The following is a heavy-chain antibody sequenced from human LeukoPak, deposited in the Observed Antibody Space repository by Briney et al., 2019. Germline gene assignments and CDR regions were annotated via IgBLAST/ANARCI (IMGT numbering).Heavy chain of an antibody. J-gene: IGHJ4*02. V-gene: IGHV3-33*01. Sequence: PGRSLRLSCAASGFTFSSYGMHWVRQAPGKGLEWVAVIWYDGSNKYYADSVKGRFTISRDNSKNTLYLQMNSLRAEDTAVYYRARGRIVGATWFDYWGQGTLVTVSS. CDR3: ARGRIVGATWFDY. CDR1: GFTFSSYG. CDR2: IWYDGSNK. D-gene: IGHD1-26*01.